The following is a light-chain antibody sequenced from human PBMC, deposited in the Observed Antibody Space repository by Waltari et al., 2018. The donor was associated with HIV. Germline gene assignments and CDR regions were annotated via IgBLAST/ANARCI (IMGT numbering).Light chain of an antibody. J-gene: IGLJ2*01. CDR3: AAWDDSLL. Sequence: QSVLTQSPSASGTPGQRVTISCSGSSSNIGSNHVYWYQQLPGTAPQHILDRNNQRPAGVPDRFSGSKSGTSASLAISGLLSEDEADYYCAAWDDSLLFGGGTKLTVL. V-gene: IGLV1-47*01. CDR2: RNN. CDR1: SSNIGSNH.